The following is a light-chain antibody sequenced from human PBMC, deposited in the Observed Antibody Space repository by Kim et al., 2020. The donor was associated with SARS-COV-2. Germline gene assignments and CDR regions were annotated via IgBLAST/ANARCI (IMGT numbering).Light chain of an antibody. CDR1: SGHSSYA. V-gene: IGLV4-69*01. CDR3: QTLGTGIVV. CDR2: LNTDGSH. J-gene: IGLJ2*01. Sequence: ASLKVTRPLSSGHSSYAIAWHQQQPEKGPRYVMKLNTDGSHSRGDGIPDRFSGSSSGAERYLTISSLQSEDEADYYCQTLGTGIVVFGVGTQLTVL.